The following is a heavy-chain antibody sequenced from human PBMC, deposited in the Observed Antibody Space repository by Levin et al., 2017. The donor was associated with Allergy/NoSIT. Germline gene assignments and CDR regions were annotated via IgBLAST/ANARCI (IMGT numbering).Heavy chain of an antibody. Sequence: GGSLRLSCAASGFTFSSYEMNWVRRAPGKGLEWVSYISSTGSTIYSADSVKGRFTISRDNAKNSLSLHMNSLRAEDTAVYYCARQLGNFWSGYNYFDYWGQGTLVTVSS. D-gene: IGHD3-3*01. V-gene: IGHV3-48*03. CDR2: ISSTGSTI. J-gene: IGHJ4*02. CDR1: GFTFSSYE. CDR3: ARQLGNFWSGYNYFDY.